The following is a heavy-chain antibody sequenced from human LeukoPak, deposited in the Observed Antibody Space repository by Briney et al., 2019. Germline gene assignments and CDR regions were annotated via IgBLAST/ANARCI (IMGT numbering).Heavy chain of an antibody. V-gene: IGHV3-30-3*01. CDR3: AKDIGGYYDSDGAFDI. D-gene: IGHD3-22*01. CDR2: ISYDGSNK. CDR1: GFTFSSYA. J-gene: IGHJ3*02. Sequence: GGSLRLSCAASGFTFSSYAMHWVRQAPGKGLEWVAVISYDGSNKYYADSVKGRFTISRDNSKNTLYLQMNSLRAEDTALYYCAKDIGGYYDSDGAFDIWGQGTMVTVSS.